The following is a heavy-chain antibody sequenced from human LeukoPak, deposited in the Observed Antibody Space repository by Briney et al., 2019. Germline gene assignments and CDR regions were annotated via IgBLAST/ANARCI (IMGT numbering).Heavy chain of an antibody. V-gene: IGHV3-30-3*01. J-gene: IGHJ4*02. D-gene: IGHD5-18*01. CDR3: ARERLGLQLWSYSDY. Sequence: GGSLRLSCAASGFTFSSYAMHWVRQAPGKGLEWVAVISYDGSNKYYADSVKGRFTISRDNSKNTLYLQMNSLRAEDTAVYYCARERLGLQLWSYSDYWGQGTLVTVSS. CDR2: ISYDGSNK. CDR1: GFTFSSYA.